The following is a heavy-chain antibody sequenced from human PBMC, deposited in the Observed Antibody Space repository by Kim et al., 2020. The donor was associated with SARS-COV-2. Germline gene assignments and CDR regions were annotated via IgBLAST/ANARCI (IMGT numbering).Heavy chain of an antibody. Sequence: ASVKVSCKASGYTFTSYGISWVRQAPGQGLEWMGWISAYNGNTNYAQKLQGRVTMTTDTSTSTAYMELRSLRSDDTAVYYCARGGGASTIFGVVKQYGMDVWGQGTTVTVSS. J-gene: IGHJ6*02. CDR1: GYTFTSYG. CDR2: ISAYNGNT. CDR3: ARGGGASTIFGVVKQYGMDV. V-gene: IGHV1-18*01. D-gene: IGHD3-3*01.